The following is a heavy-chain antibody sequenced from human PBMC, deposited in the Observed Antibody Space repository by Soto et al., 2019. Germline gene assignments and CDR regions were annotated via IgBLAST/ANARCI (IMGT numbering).Heavy chain of an antibody. D-gene: IGHD5-18*01. Sequence: ASVKVSCKASGGTFSSYAISWVRQAPGQGLEWMGGIIPIFGTANYAQKFQGRVTITADESTSTAYMELSSLRSEDTAVYYCARAQERTAQFDYWGQGTLVTVSS. CDR2: IIPIFGTA. CDR1: GGTFSSYA. J-gene: IGHJ4*02. V-gene: IGHV1-69*13. CDR3: ARAQERTAQFDY.